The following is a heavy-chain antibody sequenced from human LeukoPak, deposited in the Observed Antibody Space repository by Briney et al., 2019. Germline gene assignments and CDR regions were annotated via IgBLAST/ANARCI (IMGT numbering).Heavy chain of an antibody. CDR2: ISAGNGNT. CDR3: ARAPIDSENSAYYSDFDY. D-gene: IGHD3-22*01. CDR1: GYTFTSYA. Sequence: GASVNVSCTASGYTFTSYAIHWVRQAPGQRLEWMGWISAGNGNTKYSQNFQGRVTFISNTSATTAFMELSSLRSEDTAVYYCARAPIDSENSAYYSDFDYWGQGTLVTVSS. J-gene: IGHJ4*02. V-gene: IGHV1-3*01.